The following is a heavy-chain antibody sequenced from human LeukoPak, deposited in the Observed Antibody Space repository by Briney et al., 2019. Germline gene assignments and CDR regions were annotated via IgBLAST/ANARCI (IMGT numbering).Heavy chain of an antibody. V-gene: IGHV5-51*01. D-gene: IGHD6-19*01. Sequence: GESLKISCKGSGYSFTSYWIGWVRQMPGKGLEWMGIIYPGDSDTRYSPSFQGQVTISADKSISTAYLQWSSLKASDTAMYYCARLRPPVAGTGGWFDPWGQGTLVTVSS. CDR3: ARLRPPVAGTGGWFDP. J-gene: IGHJ5*02. CDR1: GYSFTSYW. CDR2: IYPGDSDT.